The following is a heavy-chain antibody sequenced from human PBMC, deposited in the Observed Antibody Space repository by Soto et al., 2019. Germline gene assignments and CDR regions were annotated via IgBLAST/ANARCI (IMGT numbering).Heavy chain of an antibody. CDR1: GFTFSTYN. J-gene: IGHJ4*02. CDR2: ISTGSTYI. D-gene: IGHD5-18*01. V-gene: IGHV3-21*01. CDR3: AREDTYGLDYFDY. Sequence: EVQLVESGGGLVKPGGPLRLSCAASGFTFSTYNMNWVRQAPGKGLEWVSSISTGSTYISYSDSVRGRFIISRDNAKNSLYLQMNSLRDEDTAVYNCAREDTYGLDYFDYWGQGTLVTVS.